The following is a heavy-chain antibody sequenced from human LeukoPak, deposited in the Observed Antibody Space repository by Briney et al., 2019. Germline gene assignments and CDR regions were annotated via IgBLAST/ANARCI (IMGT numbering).Heavy chain of an antibody. Sequence: AGSLRLSCGASGFTFSEYWMTWGWQAPGTGPEWVVNIKGDGTKMYYVDSVKGRFTISRDNAKNSLYLLMNNLRVEDTAVHHCARDGSCFDFWGRGALVSVSS. V-gene: IGHV3-7*01. D-gene: IGHD6-19*01. CDR1: GFTFSEYW. J-gene: IGHJ4*02. CDR2: IKGDGTKM. CDR3: ARDGSCFDF.